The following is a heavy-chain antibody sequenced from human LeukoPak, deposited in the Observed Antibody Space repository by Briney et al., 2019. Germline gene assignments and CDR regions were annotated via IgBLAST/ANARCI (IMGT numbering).Heavy chain of an antibody. CDR3: AREYYDILTGPYYYYMDV. J-gene: IGHJ6*03. D-gene: IGHD3-9*01. CDR1: GYTFTGYY. Sequence: GASVKVSCKASGYTFTGYYMHWVRQAPGQGLEWMGWINPNSGGTNYAQKFQGRVTMARDTSISTAYMELSRLRSDDTAVYYCAREYYDILTGPYYYYMDVWGKGTTVTVSS. V-gene: IGHV1-2*02. CDR2: INPNSGGT.